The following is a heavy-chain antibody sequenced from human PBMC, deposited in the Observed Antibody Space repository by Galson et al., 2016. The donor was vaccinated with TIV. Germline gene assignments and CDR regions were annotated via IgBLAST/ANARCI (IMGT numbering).Heavy chain of an antibody. V-gene: IGHV3-48*03. J-gene: IGHJ4*02. CDR3: ARVRFCSSTNCLNYFDY. CDR1: GFSLSRYE. CDR2: MTTTGDTI. Sequence: SLRLSCAASGFSLSRYEVNWVRQAPGKGLEWISYMTTTGDTIYYADSVKGRFIISRDSARVYLQMNSLRAGDTAVYYCARVRFCSSTNCLNYFDYWGQGTLVTVSS. D-gene: IGHD2-2*01.